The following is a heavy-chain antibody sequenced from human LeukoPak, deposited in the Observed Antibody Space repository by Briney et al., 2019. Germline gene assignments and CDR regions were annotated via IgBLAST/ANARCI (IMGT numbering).Heavy chain of an antibody. D-gene: IGHD2-21*01. J-gene: IGHJ4*02. Sequence: GGSLRLSCVASGVTLSNYAMSWARQAPGKGLEWVSGISSSGSGGNTYYADSVKGRFSISRDNSKNTLYLQMDSLRGEDTAVYYCAKDFRIGYSAHFDYWGQGALVTVSS. V-gene: IGHV3-23*01. CDR1: GVTLSNYA. CDR2: ISSSGSGGNT. CDR3: AKDFRIGYSAHFDY.